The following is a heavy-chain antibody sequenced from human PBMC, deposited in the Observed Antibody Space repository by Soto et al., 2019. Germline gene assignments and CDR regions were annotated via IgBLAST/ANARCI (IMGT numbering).Heavy chain of an antibody. CDR3: ARGYCGREEYDSSGYCAFDI. Sequence: QVQLQESGPGLVKPSGTLSLTCAVSGGSISSSNWWSWVRQPPGKGLEWIGEIYHSGSTNYNPSLKSRVTISVDKSKNQFSLKLSSVTAADTAVYYCARGYCGREEYDSSGYCAFDIWGQGTMVTVSS. V-gene: IGHV4-4*02. D-gene: IGHD3-22*01. J-gene: IGHJ3*02. CDR2: IYHSGST. CDR1: GGSISSSNW.